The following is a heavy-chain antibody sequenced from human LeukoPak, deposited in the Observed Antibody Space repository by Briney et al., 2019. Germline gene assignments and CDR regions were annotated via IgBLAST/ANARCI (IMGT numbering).Heavy chain of an antibody. V-gene: IGHV4-59*01. J-gene: IGHJ4*02. CDR1: GGSISGYY. CDR3: ARGSGSYSGDFDY. CDR2: IYYSGST. D-gene: IGHD1-26*01. Sequence: PSETLSLTCTVSGGSISGYYWSWIRQPPGKGLEWIGYIYYSGSTNYNPSLKSRVTISVDTSKNQFSLKLSSVTAADTAVYYCARGSGSYSGDFDYWGQGTLVTVSS.